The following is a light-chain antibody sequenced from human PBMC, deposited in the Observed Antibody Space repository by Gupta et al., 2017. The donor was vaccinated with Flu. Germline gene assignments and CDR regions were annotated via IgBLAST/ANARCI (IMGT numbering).Light chain of an antibody. J-gene: IGLJ3*02. CDR2: EVN. V-gene: IGLV2-23*02. CDR3: SSYAGRSTGV. Sequence: SITISCTGTSSDVGSYNLVSCYQQPLATPPNLICAEVNKRPSGLSNRCAGSKSGTTALPKISGLQAEDDAYYYCSSYAGRSTGVFGGGTKLTVL. CDR1: SSDVGSYNL.